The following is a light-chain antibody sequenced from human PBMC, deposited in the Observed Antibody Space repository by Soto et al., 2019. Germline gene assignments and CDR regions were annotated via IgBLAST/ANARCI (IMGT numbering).Light chain of an antibody. J-gene: IGKJ1*01. Sequence: DIQMTQSPSSLSASVGDRVTITCRASQSISSFLNWYQQKPGKVPKLLIYAASTLQSGVPSRFSGSGSGADFTLTISSLQPDDFATYYCQQTYRTWTFGQGTKVEIK. CDR3: QQTYRTWT. CDR2: AAS. V-gene: IGKV1-39*01. CDR1: QSISSF.